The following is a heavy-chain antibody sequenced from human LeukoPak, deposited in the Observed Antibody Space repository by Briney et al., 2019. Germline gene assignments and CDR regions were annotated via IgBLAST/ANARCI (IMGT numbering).Heavy chain of an antibody. CDR3: ARSILIVPNTSYYYYYMDV. CDR2: INCATGKT. D-gene: IGHD2/OR15-2a*01. J-gene: IGHJ6*02. CDR1: GYTFTGHA. V-gene: IGHV1-3*01. Sequence: GASVKVSCKASGYTFTGHALHWVRQTPGEGLEWMAWINCATGKTEYSQNFEARVTVTRDTSASTVYMELSGLRSEDTAVYYCARSILIVPNTSYYYYYMDVWGQGITVIVSS.